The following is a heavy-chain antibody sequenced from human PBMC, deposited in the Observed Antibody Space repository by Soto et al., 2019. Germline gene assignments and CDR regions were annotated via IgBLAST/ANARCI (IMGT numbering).Heavy chain of an antibody. CDR3: ARWSYLDY. J-gene: IGHJ4*02. D-gene: IGHD3-3*01. CDR1: GFSFGSYA. CDR2: ISGSDGKT. V-gene: IGHV3-23*01. Sequence: GGSLRLSCAASGFSFGSYALSWVRQAPGKGLEWVSTISGSDGKTFYADSVKGRFSISRDTSQSTLYLQMNSLRADDTAMYYCARWSYLDYWGQGTRVTVSA.